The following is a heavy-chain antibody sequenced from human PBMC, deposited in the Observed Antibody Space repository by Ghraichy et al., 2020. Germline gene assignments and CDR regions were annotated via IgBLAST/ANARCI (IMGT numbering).Heavy chain of an antibody. Sequence: GGSLRLSCAASGFTFSSYAMSWVRQAPGKGLEWVSAISGSGGSTYYADSVKGRFTISRDNSKNTLYLQMNSLRAEDTAVYYCANSPTYGDYVLYYFDYWGQGTLVTVSS. V-gene: IGHV3-23*01. J-gene: IGHJ4*02. CDR1: GFTFSSYA. CDR2: ISGSGGST. D-gene: IGHD4-17*01. CDR3: ANSPTYGDYVLYYFDY.